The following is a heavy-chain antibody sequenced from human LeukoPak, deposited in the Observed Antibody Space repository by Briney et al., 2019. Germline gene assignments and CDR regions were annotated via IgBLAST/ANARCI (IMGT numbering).Heavy chain of an antibody. D-gene: IGHD2-2*01. CDR3: ARRTVVVPAALDY. Sequence: PSETLSLTCAVYGGSFRGYYWTWIRQPPGKGLEWIGEINHSGSTNYNPSLKSRVAISVDTSKNQFSLKLNSVTAADTAVYYCARRTVVVPAALDYWGQGTLVTVSS. V-gene: IGHV4-34*01. CDR1: GGSFRGYY. CDR2: INHSGST. J-gene: IGHJ4*02.